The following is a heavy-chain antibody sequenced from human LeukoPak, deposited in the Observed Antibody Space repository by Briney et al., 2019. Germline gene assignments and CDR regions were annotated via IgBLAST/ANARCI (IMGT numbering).Heavy chain of an antibody. CDR2: IYYSGST. D-gene: IGHD2-15*01. CDR3: ARVGYCSGSSCYLHGMDV. CDR1: GGSISSHY. V-gene: IGHV4-59*11. Sequence: PSETLSLTCTVSGGSISSHYWSWIRQPPGKGLEWIGYIYYSGSTNYNPSLKSRVTISVDTSKNQFSLKLSSVTAADTAVYYCARVGYCSGSSCYLHGMDVWGKGTTVTVSP. J-gene: IGHJ6*04.